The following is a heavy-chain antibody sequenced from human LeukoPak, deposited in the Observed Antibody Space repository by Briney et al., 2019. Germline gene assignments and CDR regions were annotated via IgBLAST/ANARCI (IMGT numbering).Heavy chain of an antibody. CDR2: ISASGGST. Sequence: GGSLRLSCAVSGFTVSGNYMSWVRQTPGKGLEWVSAISASGGSTFYADSVKGRYTISRDISKNTLYLQMNSLRVEDTAVYYCAKDGMSMDSSWFDCWGQGTLVTVSS. J-gene: IGHJ4*02. V-gene: IGHV3-23*01. D-gene: IGHD6-13*01. CDR3: AKDGMSMDSSWFDC. CDR1: GFTVSGNY.